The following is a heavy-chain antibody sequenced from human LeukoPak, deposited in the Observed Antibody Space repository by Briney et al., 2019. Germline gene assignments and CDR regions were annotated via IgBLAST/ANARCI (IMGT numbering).Heavy chain of an antibody. J-gene: IGHJ6*03. D-gene: IGHD6-6*01. V-gene: IGHV1-69*13. CDR2: IIPIFDTA. CDR3: ARVRDDSSSSMDV. CDR1: GYSFTSYD. Sequence: SVKVSCKASGYSFTSYDINWVRQAPGQGLEWMGGIIPIFDTANYAQKFQGRVTITADESTSTAYMELSSLRSEDTAVYDCARVRDDSSSSMDVWGKGTTVTVSS.